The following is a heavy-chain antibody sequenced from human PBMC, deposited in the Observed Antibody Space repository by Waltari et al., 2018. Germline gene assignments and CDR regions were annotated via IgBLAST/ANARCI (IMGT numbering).Heavy chain of an antibody. V-gene: IGHV1-46*01. CDR2: INPSGGNT. CDR3: ASGDYSFDY. D-gene: IGHD4-17*01. J-gene: IGHJ4*02. CDR1: GYTFTFYY. Sequence: QVQVVQSGAEVKKPGASVKVSCKTSGYTFTFYYIHWVRQAPGQGLEWMGIINPSGGNTSYAQNFQGRVTMTRGTSTSTVYMELSSPRSEDTAVYYCASGDYSFDYWGQGTLVTVSS.